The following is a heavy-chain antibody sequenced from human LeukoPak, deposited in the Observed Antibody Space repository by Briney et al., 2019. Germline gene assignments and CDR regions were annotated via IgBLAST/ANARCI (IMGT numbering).Heavy chain of an antibody. D-gene: IGHD2-15*01. CDR1: GGSISTYY. J-gene: IGHJ4*02. Sequence: SETLSLTCGVSGGSISTYYWSWIRQPPGKGLEWIGYIYYSGSTNYNPSLKSRVTISVDTSKNQFSLKLSSVTAADTAVYYCARRGYCSGGSCYSFDYWGQGTLVTVSS. V-gene: IGHV4-59*08. CDR2: IYYSGST. CDR3: ARRGYCSGGSCYSFDY.